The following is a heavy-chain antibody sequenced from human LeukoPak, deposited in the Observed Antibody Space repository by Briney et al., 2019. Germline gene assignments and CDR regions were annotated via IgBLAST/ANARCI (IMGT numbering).Heavy chain of an antibody. CDR2: ISWNGGTI. CDR3: AKGPTYSSSSLFDY. V-gene: IGHV3-9*03. Sequence: GRSLRLSCAASGFTFHDYAMHWVRQAPGKGLEWGSGISWNGGTIDYADSVKGRFTISRDNAKNSLYLQMNSLRPEDMALYYCAKGPTYSSSSLFDYWGQGILVAVSS. CDR1: GFTFHDYA. J-gene: IGHJ4*02. D-gene: IGHD6-6*01.